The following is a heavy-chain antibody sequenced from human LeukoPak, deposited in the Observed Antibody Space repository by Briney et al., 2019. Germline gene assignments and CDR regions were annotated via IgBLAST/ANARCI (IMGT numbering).Heavy chain of an antibody. V-gene: IGHV4-59*01. D-gene: IGHD3-22*01. CDR3: ARNRFYLTGAYYFDP. Sequence: PSETLSLTCSVSGASMKNSFWSWTRQPPGKGLEWIGYISDSGNTNYNPSLKSRVTFSIDTSKGQFYLNLRSVTAADTALYFCARNRFYLTGAYYFDPWGRGTQVTVSS. CDR1: GASMKNSF. CDR2: ISDSGNT. J-gene: IGHJ5*02.